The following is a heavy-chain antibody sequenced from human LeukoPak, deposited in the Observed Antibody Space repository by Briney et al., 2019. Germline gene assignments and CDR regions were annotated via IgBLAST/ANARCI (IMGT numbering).Heavy chain of an antibody. Sequence: QPGGSLRLSCAASGFTFSSYGMHWVRQAPGKGLQWVTFIGYDGSIEYYSDSVKGRFTISRDNSKNTLSLQMNSLRPEDTAVYYCARGGGYSGYDPIDNWFDPWGQGTLVTVSS. CDR2: IGYDGSIE. CDR1: GFTFSSYG. V-gene: IGHV3-30*02. D-gene: IGHD5-12*01. CDR3: ARGGGYSGYDPIDNWFDP. J-gene: IGHJ5*02.